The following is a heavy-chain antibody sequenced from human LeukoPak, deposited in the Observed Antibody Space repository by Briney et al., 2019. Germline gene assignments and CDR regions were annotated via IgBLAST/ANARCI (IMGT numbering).Heavy chain of an antibody. J-gene: IGHJ3*02. CDR2: INHSGST. Sequence: PSETLSLTCAVYGGSFSGYYWSWIRQPPGKGLEWIGEINHSGSTNYNPSLKSRVTISVDTSKNQFSLKLSSVTAADTAVYYCAWGGNSSDAFDIWGQGTMVTVSS. CDR1: GGSFSGYY. D-gene: IGHD4-23*01. V-gene: IGHV4-34*01. CDR3: AWGGNSSDAFDI.